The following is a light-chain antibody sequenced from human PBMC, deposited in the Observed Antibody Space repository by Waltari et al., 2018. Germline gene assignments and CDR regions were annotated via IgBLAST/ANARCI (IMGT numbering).Light chain of an antibody. J-gene: IGKJ3*01. V-gene: IGKV2-30*01. CDR2: KVS. Sequence: DVVMTQSPLSLPVTRGQPASISCSSSHSPVYGDGQPYLHWFQQRPGHSPRRLIYKVSSRVSGVPDRFSGSGSGTEFTLKISRVEAEDVGVYYCMQGTHWPPAFGPGTKVDIE. CDR1: HSPVYGDGQPY. CDR3: MQGTHWPPA.